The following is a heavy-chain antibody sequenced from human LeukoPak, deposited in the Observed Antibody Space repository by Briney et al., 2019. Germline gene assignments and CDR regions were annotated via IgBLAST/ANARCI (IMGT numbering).Heavy chain of an antibody. CDR3: AREVAAPGTGLDY. Sequence: ASVKVSCKASGYTFISYYIHWVRQAPGQGLEWMGIANPSGGSTSYEEKFQGRVTMTRDTSTSTVYMELSSLRFEDTAVYYCAREVAAPGTGLDYWGQGTLVTVSS. CDR1: GYTFISYY. J-gene: IGHJ4*02. D-gene: IGHD6-13*01. CDR2: ANPSGGST. V-gene: IGHV1-46*01.